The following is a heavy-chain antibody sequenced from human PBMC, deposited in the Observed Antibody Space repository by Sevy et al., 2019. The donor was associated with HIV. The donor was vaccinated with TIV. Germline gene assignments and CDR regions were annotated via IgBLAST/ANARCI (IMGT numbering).Heavy chain of an antibody. CDR2: IYSGGST. V-gene: IGHV3-53*01. CDR3: AQSFGDYFSLNY. CDR1: GSTVSSNY. D-gene: IGHD4-17*01. J-gene: IGHJ4*02. Sequence: GGSLRLSCAASGSTVSSNYMSWVRQAPGKGLEWVSVIYSGGSTYYADSVKGRFTISRDNSKNTLYLQMNSLGAEDTAVYYCAQSFGDYFSLNYWGQGTLVTVSS.